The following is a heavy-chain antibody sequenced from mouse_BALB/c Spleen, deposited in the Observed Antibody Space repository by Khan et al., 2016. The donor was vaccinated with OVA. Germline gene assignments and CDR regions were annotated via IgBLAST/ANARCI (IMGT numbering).Heavy chain of an antibody. CDR2: IWGGGGT. D-gene: IGHD2-12*01. V-gene: IGHV2-6-4*01. CDR3: ARAYYRCGGYDAMDY. CDR1: GFSLSRYN. Sequence: QVQLKESGPGLVAPSQSLSITCTVSGFSLSRYNIHWVRQPPGKGLEWLGMIWGGGGTDYYSTLNSRLSISKDNSKSPAFLKMNSLQTDDTAMYYCARAYYRCGGYDAMDYGGQGTSVTVSS. J-gene: IGHJ4*01.